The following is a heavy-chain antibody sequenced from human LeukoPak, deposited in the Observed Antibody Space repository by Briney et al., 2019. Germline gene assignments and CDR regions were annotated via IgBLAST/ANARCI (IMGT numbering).Heavy chain of an antibody. V-gene: IGHV4-39*07. Sequence: SETLSLTCTVSGGSISSSSYYWGWIRQPPGKGLEWIGSIYYSGSTYYNPSLKSRVTISVDTSKNQFSLKLSSVTAADTAVYYCARYLTYCGGDRYLGGIEYFDYWGQGTLVTVSS. D-gene: IGHD2-21*02. J-gene: IGHJ4*02. CDR3: ARYLTYCGGDRYLGGIEYFDY. CDR1: GGSISSSSYY. CDR2: IYYSGST.